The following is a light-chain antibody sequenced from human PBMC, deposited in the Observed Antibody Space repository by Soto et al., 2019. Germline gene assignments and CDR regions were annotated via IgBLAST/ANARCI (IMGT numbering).Light chain of an antibody. J-gene: IGKJ2*01. V-gene: IGKV3-15*01. CDR1: QSVSRA. CDR2: DSS. CDR3: QQYNSWRPRYT. Sequence: DIVLTQSPATLSVSPGESATLSCRASQSVSRALAWYQHVPGQAPRLLIYDSSTRATGVPARFSGSGSGTRFTLTICSLQSEDFAVYYCQQYNSWRPRYTFGHGTKLQI.